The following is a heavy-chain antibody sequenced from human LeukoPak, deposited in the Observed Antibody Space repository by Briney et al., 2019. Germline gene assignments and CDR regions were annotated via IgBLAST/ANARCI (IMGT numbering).Heavy chain of an antibody. D-gene: IGHD6-13*01. Sequence: SETLSLTCTVSDDSITIYYWTWIRQPPGKGLEWIGYIDHTGSTNYNPSLNSRVTISRDTSKNHFSLELSSVTAADTAVYFCARGRVSTSCWYSTYYYFYMDVWGKGTTVTVSS. CDR1: DDSITIYY. CDR3: ARGRVSTSCWYSTYYYFYMDV. V-gene: IGHV4-59*01. CDR2: IDHTGST. J-gene: IGHJ6*03.